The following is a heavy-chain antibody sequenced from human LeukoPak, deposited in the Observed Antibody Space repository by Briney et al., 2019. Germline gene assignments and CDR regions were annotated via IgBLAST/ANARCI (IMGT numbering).Heavy chain of an antibody. D-gene: IGHD6-13*01. CDR3: AKGIAAAARGAFDI. J-gene: IGHJ3*02. CDR1: GFTFDDYA. CDR2: ISWNSGSI. Sequence: GGSLRLSCAASGFTFDDYAMHWVRRAPGKGLEWVSGISWNSGSIGYADSVKGRFTISRDNAKNSLYLQMNSLGAEDMALYYCAKGIAAAARGAFDIWGQGTMVTVSS. V-gene: IGHV3-9*03.